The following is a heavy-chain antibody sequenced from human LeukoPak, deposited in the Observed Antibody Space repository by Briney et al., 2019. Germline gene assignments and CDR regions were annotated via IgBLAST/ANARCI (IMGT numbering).Heavy chain of an antibody. CDR3: AKDSPQWLVAYFDY. Sequence: GGSLRLSCAASGFTLSSYAMSWVRQAPGKGLEWVSATSSSDAGTYYAESVRGRFTISRDNSKNTLFLQMNSLRAEDAAVYYCAKDSPQWLVAYFDYWGQVTLVTVSS. J-gene: IGHJ4*02. V-gene: IGHV3-23*01. CDR2: TSSSDAGT. CDR1: GFTLSSYA. D-gene: IGHD6-19*01.